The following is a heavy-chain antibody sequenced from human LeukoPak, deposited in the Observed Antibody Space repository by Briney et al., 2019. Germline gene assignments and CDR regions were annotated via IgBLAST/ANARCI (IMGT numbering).Heavy chain of an antibody. V-gene: IGHV5-51*01. CDR3: ALPVAGTFDS. J-gene: IGHJ4*02. Sequence: GESLKISCKGSGYSFTSYWIGWLRQMPGKGLEWMGIIYPGDSDTRYSPSFRGQTTISADKSITTAYLHWSSLKTSDTATYCCALPVAGTFDSWGQGTQVTVSS. CDR1: GYSFTSYW. CDR2: IYPGDSDT. D-gene: IGHD6-19*01.